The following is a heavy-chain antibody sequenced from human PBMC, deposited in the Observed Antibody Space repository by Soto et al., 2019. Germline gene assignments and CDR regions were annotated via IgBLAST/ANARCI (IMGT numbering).Heavy chain of an antibody. CDR3: ARQYSYCSGGTCFPSYFDF. Sequence: EVQLLESGGGLAQPGGSLRLSCAASGFTFSTYAMSWVRQAPGMGLEWVSGISGGGGSIYYAHSVKGRFTISRDNSKNTLYLRMQSLRAEDTAVYYCARQYSYCSGGTCFPSYFDFWGQGTLVTVSS. J-gene: IGHJ4*02. CDR2: ISGGGGSI. D-gene: IGHD2-15*01. V-gene: IGHV3-23*01. CDR1: GFTFSTYA.